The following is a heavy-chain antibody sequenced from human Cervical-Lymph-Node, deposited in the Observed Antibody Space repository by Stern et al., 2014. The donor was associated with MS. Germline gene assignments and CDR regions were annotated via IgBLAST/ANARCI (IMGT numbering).Heavy chain of an antibody. CDR3: ARHYSSSSSADY. V-gene: IGHV5-51*01. J-gene: IGHJ4*02. CDR1: GYSFTNYW. CDR2: INPGDSET. Sequence: EVQLVQSGVEVKKPGESLKISCKGSGYSFTNYWIGWVRQMPGQGLEWMGIINPGDSETRYSPFFPGQVTGSADKSTNTAYLQWSSLKTSDSAMYYCARHYSSSSSADYWGQGTLVTVSS. D-gene: IGHD6-6*01.